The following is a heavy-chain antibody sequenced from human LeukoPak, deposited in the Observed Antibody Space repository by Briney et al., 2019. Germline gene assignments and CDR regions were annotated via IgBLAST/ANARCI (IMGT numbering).Heavy chain of an antibody. V-gene: IGHV3-23*01. J-gene: IGHJ4*02. CDR3: AKRGIVIRAVIIVGFHKEAYYFVD. D-gene: IGHD3-10*01. CDR1: GNPLSNYG. Sequence: PGGSLRLFCALSGNPLSNYGMSWVRDAPGKGREWVAGISGSDCGTIYAASVKGRFTISRDNHKNTLYLQMTSLRAEDTAVYFCAKRGIVIRAVIIVGFHKEAYYFVDWGQGALVSVSS. CDR2: ISGSDCGT.